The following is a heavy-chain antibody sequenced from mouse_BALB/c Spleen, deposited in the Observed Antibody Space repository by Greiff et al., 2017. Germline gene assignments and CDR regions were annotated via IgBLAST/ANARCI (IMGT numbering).Heavy chain of an antibody. CDR2: INPSTGYT. J-gene: IGHJ1*01. D-gene: IGHD1-1*01. V-gene: IGHV1-7*01. CDR3: ARLLLRYGWYFDV. Sequence: QVQLQQSGAELAKPGASVKVSCKASGYTFTSYWMHWVKQRPGQGLEWIGYINPSTGYTEYNQKFKDKATLTADKSSSTAYMQLSSLTSEDSAVYYCARLLLRYGWYFDVWGAGTTVTVSS. CDR1: GYTFTSYW.